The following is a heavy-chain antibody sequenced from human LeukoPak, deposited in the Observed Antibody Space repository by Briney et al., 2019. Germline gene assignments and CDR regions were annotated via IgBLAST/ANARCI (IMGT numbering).Heavy chain of an antibody. D-gene: IGHD2-2*01. J-gene: IGHJ5*02. V-gene: IGHV1-2*06. CDR2: INPNSGGT. Sequence: ASVKVSCKASGYTFTGYYMHWVRQAPGQGLEWMGRINPNSGGTNYAQKFQGRVTMTRDMSISTAYMELSRLRSDDTAVYYCARVSGYCSSTSCYNWFDPWGQGTLVTVSS. CDR1: GYTFTGYY. CDR3: ARVSGYCSSTSCYNWFDP.